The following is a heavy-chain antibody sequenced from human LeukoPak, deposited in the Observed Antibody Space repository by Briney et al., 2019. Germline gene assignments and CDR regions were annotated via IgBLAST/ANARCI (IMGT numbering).Heavy chain of an antibody. J-gene: IGHJ4*02. V-gene: IGHV3-9*01. CDR2: ISWNSGSI. Sequence: GGSLRLSRAASGFTFADYAMHWVRQAPGKGLEWVSGISWNSGSIGYADSVKGRFTISRDSAKNSLYLQMNSLRAEDTALYYCAKDRGTVVNDYFDYWGQGTLVTVSS. CDR1: GFTFADYA. D-gene: IGHD4-23*01. CDR3: AKDRGTVVNDYFDY.